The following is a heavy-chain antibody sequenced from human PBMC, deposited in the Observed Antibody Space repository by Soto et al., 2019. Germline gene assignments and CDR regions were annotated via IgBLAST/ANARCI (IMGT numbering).Heavy chain of an antibody. V-gene: IGHV4-39*01. D-gene: IGHD6-13*01. CDR3: ARQGADPSTWSGGGFFDC. Sequence: ETLSLTCSVSGASISSNSHYWGWIRQPPGKGLEWIGSIHYSGITYYNPSVKSRVSISVDTSKNQFSLKLSSVTAADTAVYYCARQGADPSTWSGGGFFDCWAQGSLVTVTS. CDR1: GASISSNSHY. CDR2: IHYSGIT. J-gene: IGHJ4*02.